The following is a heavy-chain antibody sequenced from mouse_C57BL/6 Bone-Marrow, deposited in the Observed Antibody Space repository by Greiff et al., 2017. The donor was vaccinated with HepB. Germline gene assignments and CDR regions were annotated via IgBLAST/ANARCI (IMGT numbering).Heavy chain of an antibody. J-gene: IGHJ3*01. CDR2: IRSKSNNYAT. V-gene: IGHV10-1*01. CDR1: GFSFITYA. CDR3: LRGAWFAY. Sequence: GGGLVQPKGSLKLSCAASGFSFITYAMNWVRQAPGKGLEWVARIRSKSNNYATYYADSVKDRFTISRDDSESMLYLQMNNLKTEDTAMYYGLRGAWFAYWGQGTLVTVSA.